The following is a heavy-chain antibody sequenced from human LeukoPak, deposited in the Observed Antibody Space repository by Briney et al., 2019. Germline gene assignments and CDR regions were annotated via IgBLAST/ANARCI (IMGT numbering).Heavy chain of an antibody. Sequence: KSSETLSLTCAVSGYSISSGYYWGWIRQPPGKGLEWIGSIYHSGSTYYNPSLKSRVTISVDTSKNQFSLKLSSVTAADTAVYYCARHLGDFDYWGQGTLVTVSS. CDR2: IYHSGST. CDR3: ARHLGDFDY. V-gene: IGHV4-38-2*01. CDR1: GYSISSGYY. J-gene: IGHJ4*02.